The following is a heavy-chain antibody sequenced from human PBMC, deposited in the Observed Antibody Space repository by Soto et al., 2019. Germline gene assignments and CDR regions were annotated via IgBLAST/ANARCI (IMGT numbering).Heavy chain of an antibody. CDR2: ISGSGGST. CDR1: GFTFSSHT. CDR3: ARRPDAFDI. V-gene: IGHV3-23*01. Sequence: EVQLLESGGGLIQPGGSLRLSCVDSGFTFSSHTMSWVRQAAGKGLEWVSDISGSGGSTWYADSVKGRFTISRDNSKNTLYLLMNNLRTEDTAKYYCARRPDAFDIWGQGTVVTVSS. J-gene: IGHJ3*02.